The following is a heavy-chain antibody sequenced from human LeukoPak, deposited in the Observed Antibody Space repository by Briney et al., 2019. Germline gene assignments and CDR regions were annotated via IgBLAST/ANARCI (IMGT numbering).Heavy chain of an antibody. Sequence: SVKVSCRASGGTFSSYAISWVRQAPGQGLEWMGGIIPIFGTANYAQKFQGRVTITTDESTSTAYMELSSLRSEDTAVYYCARDRSIVCTNGVCYYNWFDPWGQGTLVTVSS. J-gene: IGHJ5*02. CDR2: IIPIFGTA. V-gene: IGHV1-69*05. D-gene: IGHD2-8*01. CDR1: GGTFSSYA. CDR3: ARDRSIVCTNGVCYYNWFDP.